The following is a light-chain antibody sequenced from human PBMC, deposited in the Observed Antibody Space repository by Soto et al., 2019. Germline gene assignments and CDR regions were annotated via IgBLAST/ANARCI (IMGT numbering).Light chain of an antibody. CDR3: QQHDNSPWM. J-gene: IGKJ1*01. CDR2: GAS. V-gene: IGKV3-20*01. Sequence: EVVVAQSPGTLSLSAGERATLSCRPSQSVSNTYVAWYQHIPGQTPRLLIYGASNRATGIPDRFSGSGSGTDFTLTISRLEPEYFAVYYCQQHDNSPWMFGQGTKVDIK. CDR1: QSVSNTY.